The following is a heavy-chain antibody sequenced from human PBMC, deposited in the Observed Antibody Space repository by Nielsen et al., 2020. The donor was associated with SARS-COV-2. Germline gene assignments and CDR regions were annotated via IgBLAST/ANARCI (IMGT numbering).Heavy chain of an antibody. CDR2: INPNSGGT. V-gene: IGHV1-2*06. CDR1: GYTFTGYY. Sequence: ASVKVSCKASGYTFTGYYMHWVRQAPGQGLEWMGRINPNSGGTNYAQKFQGRVTMTRDTSISTAYMVLSRLRSDDTAVYYCARVRSISLNWFDPWGQGTLVTVSS. D-gene: IGHD3-9*01. J-gene: IGHJ5*02. CDR3: ARVRSISLNWFDP.